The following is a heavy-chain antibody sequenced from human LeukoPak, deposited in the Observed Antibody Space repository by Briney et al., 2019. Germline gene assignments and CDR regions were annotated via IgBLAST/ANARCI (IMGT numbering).Heavy chain of an antibody. Sequence: SETLSLTCAVYGGSFSGYYWSWIRQPPGKGLEWIGEINHSGSTNYNPSLKSRVTISVDTSKNQFSLKLSSVTAADTAVYYCARLTGYSSESWFDPWGQGTLVTVSS. CDR2: INHSGST. V-gene: IGHV4-34*01. D-gene: IGHD3-9*01. J-gene: IGHJ5*02. CDR1: GGSFSGYY. CDR3: ARLTGYSSESWFDP.